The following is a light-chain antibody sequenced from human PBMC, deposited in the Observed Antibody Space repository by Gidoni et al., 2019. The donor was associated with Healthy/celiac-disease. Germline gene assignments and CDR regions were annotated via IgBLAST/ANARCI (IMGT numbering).Light chain of an antibody. V-gene: IGKV1-27*01. Sequence: DIQMTQSPSSLSASVGDRITITCRASQGISNYLAWYQQKPGKVPKLLIYAASPLQSGVPSRFSCSGSGKDFTLTISRLQPEDVATYYCQKYNSAPRTFGQGTKVEIK. CDR3: QKYNSAPRT. CDR2: AAS. CDR1: QGISNY. J-gene: IGKJ1*01.